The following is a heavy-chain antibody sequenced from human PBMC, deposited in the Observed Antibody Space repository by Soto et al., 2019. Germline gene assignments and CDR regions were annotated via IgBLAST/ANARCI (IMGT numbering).Heavy chain of an antibody. CDR3: AGGPGVARNY. Sequence: QLQLQESGSGLVKPSQTLSLTCAVSGGSISSGGYSWSWIRQPPGKGLEWIGYIYHSGSTYYNPSLKGRVTRSVDRSKNEFSLKLSSVTAGDTAVYYCAGGPGVARNYWGQGALVTVSS. CDR2: IYHSGST. CDR1: GGSISSGGYS. D-gene: IGHD5-12*01. V-gene: IGHV4-30-2*01. J-gene: IGHJ4*02.